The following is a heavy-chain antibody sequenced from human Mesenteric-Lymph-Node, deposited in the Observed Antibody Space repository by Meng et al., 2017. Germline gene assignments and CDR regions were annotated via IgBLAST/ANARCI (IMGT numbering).Heavy chain of an antibody. D-gene: IGHD3-22*01. CDR3: ARDRGAGYDSSGYYHDYYGMDV. V-gene: IGHV4-59*01. CDR2: IYYSGRT. Sequence: SETLSLTCTVSGGSISSYYWSWIRQPPGKGLEWIGYIYYSGRTNYNPSLKSRVTISVDTSKNQFSLKLSSVTAADTAVYYCARDRGAGYDSSGYYHDYYGMDVWGQGTTVTVSS. CDR1: GGSISSYY. J-gene: IGHJ6*02.